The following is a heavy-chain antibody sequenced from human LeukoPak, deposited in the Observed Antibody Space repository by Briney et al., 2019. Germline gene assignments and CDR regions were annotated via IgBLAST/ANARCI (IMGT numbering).Heavy chain of an antibody. CDR1: GFTFSSYA. CDR3: AKSSGYGGIDFDY. CDR2: ISGSGGRT. D-gene: IGHD4-23*01. V-gene: IGHV3-23*01. J-gene: IGHJ4*02. Sequence: GGSLRLSCAASGFTFSSYAMTWVRQAPGKGLEWVSGISGSGGRTYYADSVKGRFTISRDNSENTLYLQMNSLRAEDTAVYYCAKSSGYGGIDFDYWGQGTLVTVSS.